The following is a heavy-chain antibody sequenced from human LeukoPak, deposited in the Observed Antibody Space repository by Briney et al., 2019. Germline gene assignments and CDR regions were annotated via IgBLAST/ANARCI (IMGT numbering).Heavy chain of an antibody. Sequence: SETLSLTCTVSGGSISSGGYYWSWIRQHPGKGLEWIGYIYYSGSTYYNPSLKSRVTISVDTSKNQFSLKLSSVTAADTAVYYCASRYYDSSGYYYGMDVWGQGTTVTVSS. CDR3: ASRYYDSSGYYYGMDV. J-gene: IGHJ6*02. V-gene: IGHV4-31*03. CDR2: IYYSGST. CDR1: GGSISSGGYY. D-gene: IGHD3-22*01.